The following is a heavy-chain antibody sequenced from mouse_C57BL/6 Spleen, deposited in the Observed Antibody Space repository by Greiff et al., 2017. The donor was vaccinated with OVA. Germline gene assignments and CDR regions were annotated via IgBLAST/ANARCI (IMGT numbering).Heavy chain of an antibody. CDR1: GFNIKDDY. Sequence: EVQLQQSGAELVRPGASVKLSCTASGFNIKDDYMHWVKQRPEQGLEWIGWIDPENGDTESASKFQGKATITADTSSNTAYLQLSSLTSEDTAVYYCTSGTTVVAPFDYWGQGTTRTVSS. CDR3: TSGTTVVAPFDY. CDR2: IDPENGDT. D-gene: IGHD1-1*01. V-gene: IGHV14-4*01. J-gene: IGHJ2*01.